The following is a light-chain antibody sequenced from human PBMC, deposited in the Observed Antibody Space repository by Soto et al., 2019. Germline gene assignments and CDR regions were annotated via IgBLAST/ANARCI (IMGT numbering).Light chain of an antibody. J-gene: IGLJ1*01. V-gene: IGLV2-14*01. CDR3: ISYTSDDVRYV. Sequence: QCSFTQAASVSGTSGQSITISCTGSNSDVGIYDFVSWYQHHPGRAPKLIVSEVSHRPSGVSNRFSGSKSGNTASLTISGLQSEDEADYYCISYTSDDVRYVFGTGTKVTVL. CDR1: NSDVGIYDF. CDR2: EVS.